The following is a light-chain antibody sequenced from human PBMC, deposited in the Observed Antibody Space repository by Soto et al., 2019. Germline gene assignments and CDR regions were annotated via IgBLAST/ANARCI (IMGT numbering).Light chain of an antibody. Sequence: DIQIAQSPSTLSASVVDIFTVTCRASQSISSWLAWYQQKPGEAPRLLIYRASHLESGVPSRFSGSGSGTDFTLTISSLQPEDIATYYCQESYSTSFGQGTKVDIK. J-gene: IGKJ1*01. V-gene: IGKV1-5*03. CDR1: QSISSW. CDR2: RAS. CDR3: QESYSTS.